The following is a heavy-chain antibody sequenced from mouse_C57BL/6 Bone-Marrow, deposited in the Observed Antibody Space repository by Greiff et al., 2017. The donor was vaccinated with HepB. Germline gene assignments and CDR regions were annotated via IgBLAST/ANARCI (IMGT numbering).Heavy chain of an antibody. D-gene: IGHD1-1*01. CDR3: ARPTVVATEHWYFDV. CDR2: INPYNGGT. J-gene: IGHJ1*03. CDR1: GYTFTDYY. V-gene: IGHV1-19*01. Sequence: VHVKQSGPVLVKPGASVKMSCKASGYTFTDYYMNWVKQSHGKSLEWIGVINPYNGGTSYNQKFKGKATLTVDKSSSTAYMELNSLTSEDSAVYYCARPTVVATEHWYFDVWGTGTTVTVSS.